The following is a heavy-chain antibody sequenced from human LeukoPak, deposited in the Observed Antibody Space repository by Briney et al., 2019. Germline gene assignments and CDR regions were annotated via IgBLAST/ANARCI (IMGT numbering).Heavy chain of an antibody. V-gene: IGHV1-46*01. CDR3: SMGVTNFFDF. J-gene: IGHJ4*02. Sequence: GASVKVSCKASRYTVTNFHIQWVRQAPGQGLEWMGIINPSGGNTSYAPKFQGRVTMTRDTSTSTVYMDLSRLTSEDTAVYYCSMGVTNFFDFWAQGTLVTVSS. CDR1: RYTVTNFH. CDR2: INPSGGNT. D-gene: IGHD3-16*01.